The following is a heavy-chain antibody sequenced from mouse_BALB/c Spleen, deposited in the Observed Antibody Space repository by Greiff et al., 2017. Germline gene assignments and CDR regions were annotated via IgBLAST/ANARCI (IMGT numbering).Heavy chain of an antibody. D-gene: IGHD2-4*01. CDR3: ARSADYDYAMDY. J-gene: IGHJ4*01. V-gene: IGHV14-3*02. CDR1: GFNIKDTY. Sequence: VQLQQSGAELVKPGASVKLSCTASGFNIKDTYMHWVKQRPEQGLEWIGRIDPANGNTKYDPKFQGKATITADTSSNTAYLQLSSLTSEDTAVYYCARSADYDYAMDYWGQGTSVTVSS. CDR2: IDPANGNT.